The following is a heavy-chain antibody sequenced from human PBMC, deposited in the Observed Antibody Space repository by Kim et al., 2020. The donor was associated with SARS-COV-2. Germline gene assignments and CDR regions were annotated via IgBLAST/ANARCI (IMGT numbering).Heavy chain of an antibody. CDR2: IIPIFGTA. Sequence: SVKVSCKASGGTFSSYAISWVRQAPGQGLEWMGGIIPIFGTANYAQKFQGRVTITADESTSTAYMELSSLRSEDTAVYYCARALGYCSGGSCYYFDYWGQGTLVTVSS. CDR1: GGTFSSYA. V-gene: IGHV1-69*13. J-gene: IGHJ4*02. D-gene: IGHD2-15*01. CDR3: ARALGYCSGGSCYYFDY.